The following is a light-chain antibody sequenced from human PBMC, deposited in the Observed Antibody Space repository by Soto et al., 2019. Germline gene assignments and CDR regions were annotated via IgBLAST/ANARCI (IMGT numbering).Light chain of an antibody. CDR2: EVT. V-gene: IGLV2-14*01. CDR1: SSDVGAYNY. Sequence: SVLTQPASVSGSPGQSITISCTGTSSDVGAYNYVSWYQHHPGKAPKLMIYEVTIRPSGVSNRFSASKSGNTASLTVSGLQAADEADYFCKSYAGSNTYVFGSGTKVTVL. J-gene: IGLJ1*01. CDR3: KSYAGSNTYV.